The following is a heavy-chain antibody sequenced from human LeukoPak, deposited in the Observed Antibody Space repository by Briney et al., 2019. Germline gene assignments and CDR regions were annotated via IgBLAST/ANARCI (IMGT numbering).Heavy chain of an antibody. Sequence: SETLSLTCAVYGGSFSGYYWSWIRQPPGKGLEWIGEINHSGSTNYNPSLKSRVTISVETSKKKLSLKLSSVSAADTAVYYCARGGVLLWFGEFNWFDPWGQGTLVTVSS. V-gene: IGHV4-34*01. J-gene: IGHJ5*02. CDR2: INHSGST. CDR3: ARGGVLLWFGEFNWFDP. D-gene: IGHD3-10*01. CDR1: GGSFSGYY.